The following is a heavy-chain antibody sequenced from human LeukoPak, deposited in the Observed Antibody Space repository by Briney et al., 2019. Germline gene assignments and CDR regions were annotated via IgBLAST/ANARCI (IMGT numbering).Heavy chain of an antibody. CDR2: IIPIFGTA. CDR3: AGRYCSSTSCYPYYYGMDV. J-gene: IGHJ6*04. V-gene: IGHV1-69*06. D-gene: IGHD2-2*01. Sequence: PVKVSCKASGGTFSSYAISWVRQAPGQGLEWMGGIIPIFGTANYAQKFQGRVTITADKSTSTAYMELSSLRSEDTAVYYCAGRYCSSTSCYPYYYGMDVWGKGTTVTVSS. CDR1: GGTFSSYA.